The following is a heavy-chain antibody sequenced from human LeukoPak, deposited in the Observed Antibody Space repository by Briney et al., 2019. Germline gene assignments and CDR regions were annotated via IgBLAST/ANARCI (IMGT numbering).Heavy chain of an antibody. CDR1: GGSISSGDYS. V-gene: IGHV4-30-4*01. J-gene: IGHJ4*02. CDR3: ARNLHTIFGVVIINYFDY. Sequence: MSSQTLSLTCTVSGGSISSGDYSWSWIRQPPGKGLEWIGYIYYSGSTYYNPSLKSRVTISVDTSKYQFSLKLSSVTAADTAVYYCARNLHTIFGVVIINYFDYWGQGTLVTVSS. D-gene: IGHD3-3*01. CDR2: IYYSGST.